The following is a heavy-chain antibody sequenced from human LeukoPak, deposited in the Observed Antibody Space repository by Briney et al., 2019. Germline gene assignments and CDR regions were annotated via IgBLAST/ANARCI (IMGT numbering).Heavy chain of an antibody. CDR3: ARVGPHRGLLNY. D-gene: IGHD3-16*01. Sequence: SETLSLTCAVSGSSFSSSNWWSWVRQPPGKGLEWIGEIYDSGTTNYNPSLKSRATILVDNSKNQFSLKLSSVTAADTAVYYCARVGPHRGLLNYWGQGTLVTVSS. V-gene: IGHV4-4*02. CDR1: GSSFSSSNW. J-gene: IGHJ4*02. CDR2: IYDSGTT.